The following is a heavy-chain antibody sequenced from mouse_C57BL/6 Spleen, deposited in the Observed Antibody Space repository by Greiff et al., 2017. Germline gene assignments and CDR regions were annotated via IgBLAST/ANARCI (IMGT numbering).Heavy chain of an antibody. Sequence: EAKLMESRPGLAKPSQTLSLTCSVTGYSITGDYWNWIRKFPGNKLEYMGYISYSGSTYYNPSLNSRISITRDTSKNQYYLQLNSVTTEDTATYYCARYDYDGYFDVWGTGTTVTVSS. V-gene: IGHV3-8*01. CDR2: ISYSGST. J-gene: IGHJ1*03. D-gene: IGHD2-4*01. CDR1: GYSITGDY. CDR3: ARYDYDGYFDV.